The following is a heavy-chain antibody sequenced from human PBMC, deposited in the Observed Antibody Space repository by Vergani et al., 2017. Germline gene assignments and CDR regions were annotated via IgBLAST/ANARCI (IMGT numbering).Heavy chain of an antibody. J-gene: IGHJ4*02. V-gene: IGHV4-61*02. CDR2: IYTSGST. Sequence: QVQLQESGPGLVKPSQTLSLTCTVSGGSISSGSYYWSWIRQPAGKGLEWIGRIYTSGSTNYNPSLKSRVTISVDTSKNQFSLKLSSGTAADTAVYYCSRSVSRITFGGVTDYFDYWGQGTLVTVSS. CDR1: GGSISSGSYY. CDR3: SRSVSRITFGGVTDYFDY. D-gene: IGHD3-16*01.